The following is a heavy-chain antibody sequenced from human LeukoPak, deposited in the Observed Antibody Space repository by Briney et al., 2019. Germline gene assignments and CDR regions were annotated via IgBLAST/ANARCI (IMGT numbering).Heavy chain of an antibody. CDR2: INWSGGST. CDR3: ARIVRGVIITGYMDV. J-gene: IGHJ6*03. V-gene: IGHV3-20*04. CDR1: GFTFDDYG. D-gene: IGHD3-10*02. Sequence: GGSLRLSCAAPGFTFDDYGMSWVRQAPRKGLEGVSGINWSGGSTAHADSVKGRFTISRDNAKNSLYLEMNSPRAEDTALYYCARIVRGVIITGYMDVWGKGTMVTVSS.